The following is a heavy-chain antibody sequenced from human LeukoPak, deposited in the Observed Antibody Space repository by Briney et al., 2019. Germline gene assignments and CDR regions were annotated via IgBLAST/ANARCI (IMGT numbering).Heavy chain of an antibody. D-gene: IGHD5-24*01. J-gene: IGHJ4*02. CDR1: GFTFSSYG. V-gene: IGHV3-30*02. Sequence: SGGSLRLSCAASGFTFSSYGMHWVRQAPGKGLEWVAFIRYDGSNKYYADSVKGRLTISRDNSKNTLYLQMNSLRAEDTAVYYCAKDRGDGYNAIGYWGPGTLVTVSS. CDR2: IRYDGSNK. CDR3: AKDRGDGYNAIGY.